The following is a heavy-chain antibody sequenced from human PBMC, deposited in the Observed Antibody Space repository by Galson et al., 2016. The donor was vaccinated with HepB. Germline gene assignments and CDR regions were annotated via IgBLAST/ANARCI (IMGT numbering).Heavy chain of an antibody. Sequence: SLRLSCAASGFTFSKYDMHWVRQAPGKGLEWVAVISFDGNNRYYGDSVKGRFTISRDNPKNTLSLQITSLRAEDTAVYYCCGYNFRYPDYWGQGTLVTVSS. CDR1: GFTFSKYD. V-gene: IGHV3-30*03. CDR2: ISFDGNNR. D-gene: IGHD5-18*01. CDR3: CGYNFRYPDY. J-gene: IGHJ4*02.